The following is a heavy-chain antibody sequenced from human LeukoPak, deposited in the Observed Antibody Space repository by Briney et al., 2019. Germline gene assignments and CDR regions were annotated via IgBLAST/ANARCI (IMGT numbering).Heavy chain of an antibody. CDR3: ATTDTVVVPAVEYYYYGMDV. J-gene: IGHJ6*02. CDR2: FDPEDGET. CDR1: GYTLTELS. D-gene: IGHD2-2*01. V-gene: IGHV1-24*01. Sequence: ASVKVSCKVSGYTLTELSMHWVRQAPGKGLEWMGGFDPEDGETIYAQKFQGRVTMTEDTSTDTAYMELSSLRSEDTAVYYCATTDTVVVPAVEYYYYGMDVWGQGTTITVPS.